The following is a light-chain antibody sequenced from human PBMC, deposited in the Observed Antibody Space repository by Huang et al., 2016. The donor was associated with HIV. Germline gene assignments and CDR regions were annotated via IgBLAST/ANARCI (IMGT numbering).Light chain of an antibody. CDR2: AAS. J-gene: IGKJ1*01. CDR3: QQYNNWPRT. V-gene: IGKV3-15*01. CDR1: QSVSSN. Sequence: EIVMPQSPATLSVSPGERATLSCRASQSVSSNLAWYQQKPGPAPTLLIYAASTRDTGIPARFSGSGSGTEFTLTISSRQSEDFAVYYCQQYNNWPRTFGQGTKVEIK.